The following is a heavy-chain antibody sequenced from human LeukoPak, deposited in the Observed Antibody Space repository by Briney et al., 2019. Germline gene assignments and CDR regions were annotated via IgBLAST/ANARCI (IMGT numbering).Heavy chain of an antibody. CDR2: ISVGAEYI. CDR1: GFTFSTYV. D-gene: IGHD3-3*01. Sequence: GGSLRLSCAASGFTFSTYVMNWFRQAPGKGLEWVSTISVGAEYIFYADSVKGRFTISRDDSNNALYLRMHSLRAEDTALYYCASGPPFLKYFEYWGQGTLVTVSS. J-gene: IGHJ4*02. CDR3: ASGPPFLKYFEY. V-gene: IGHV3-23*01.